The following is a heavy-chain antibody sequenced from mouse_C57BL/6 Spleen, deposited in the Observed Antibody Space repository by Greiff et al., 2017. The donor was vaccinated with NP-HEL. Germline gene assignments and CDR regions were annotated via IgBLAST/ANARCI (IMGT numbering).Heavy chain of an antibody. V-gene: IGHV1-69*01. CDR1: GYTFTSYW. D-gene: IGHD2-5*01. J-gene: IGHJ4*01. Sequence: QVQLKQPGAELVMPGASVKLSCKASGYTFTSYWMHWVKQRPGQGLEWIGEIDPSDSYTNYNQKFKGKSTLTVDKSSSTAYMQLSSLTSEDSAVYYCARSYSNYLYYAMDYWGQGTSVTVSS. CDR3: ARSYSNYLYYAMDY. CDR2: IDPSDSYT.